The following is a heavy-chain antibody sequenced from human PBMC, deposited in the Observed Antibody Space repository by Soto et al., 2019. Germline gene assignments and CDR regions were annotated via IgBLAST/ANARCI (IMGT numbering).Heavy chain of an antibody. D-gene: IGHD1-26*01. CDR1: GITLSGLP. J-gene: IGHJ6*02. Sequence: VGSLRFPWLGSGITLSGLPIHWVREASGQGLGRVGSIRSRANYVATASGESVRGSFTFFRDDFKNTAYLQMKSLRTEDTALYYCARGQGSSIGDYYDFGMDFWGQGTTVTVSS. CDR3: ARGQGSSIGDYYDFGMDF. V-gene: IGHV3-73*01. CDR2: IRSRANYVAT.